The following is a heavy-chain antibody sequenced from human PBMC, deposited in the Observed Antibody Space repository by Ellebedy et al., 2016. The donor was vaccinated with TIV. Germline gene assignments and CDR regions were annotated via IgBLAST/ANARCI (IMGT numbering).Heavy chain of an antibody. Sequence: GESLKISXAAPGFTFSSYNMNWVRQAPGKGLEWVSSISSSSSYIYYADSAKGRFTISRDNAKNSLYLQMNSLRAEDTAVYYCARDDVVTAIFFDYWGQGTLVTVSS. CDR2: ISSSSSYI. J-gene: IGHJ4*02. CDR3: ARDDVVTAIFFDY. V-gene: IGHV3-21*01. D-gene: IGHD2-21*02. CDR1: GFTFSSYN.